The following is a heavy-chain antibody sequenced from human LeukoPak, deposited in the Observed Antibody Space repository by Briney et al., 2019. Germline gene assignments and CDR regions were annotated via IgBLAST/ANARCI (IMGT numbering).Heavy chain of an antibody. Sequence: GGSLRLTCAASGFTFSSYWMHWVRQAPGKGLVWVSRIKSDGSTNYADSVKGRFTISRDNAKNTVSLQMNSLRAEDTGVYYCARAPSEIGGYYPEYFRRWGQGTLVTVSS. V-gene: IGHV3-74*01. CDR1: GFTFSSYW. D-gene: IGHD3-22*01. J-gene: IGHJ1*01. CDR3: ARAPSEIGGYYPEYFRR. CDR2: IKSDGST.